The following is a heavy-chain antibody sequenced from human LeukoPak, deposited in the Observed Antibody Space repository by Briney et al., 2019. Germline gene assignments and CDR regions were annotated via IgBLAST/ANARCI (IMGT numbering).Heavy chain of an antibody. Sequence: GASVKVSCKASGYSFTDFYMHWVRQAPGQGLEWMGWINPNNGGTNYAQKFQGRVTMTRDTSISTAYMELSRLRSDDTAVYYCARDGEYGTGSYYRGCFDYWGQGILVTVSS. CDR1: GYSFTDFY. CDR2: INPNNGGT. D-gene: IGHD3-10*01. J-gene: IGHJ4*02. V-gene: IGHV1-2*02. CDR3: ARDGEYGTGSYYRGCFDY.